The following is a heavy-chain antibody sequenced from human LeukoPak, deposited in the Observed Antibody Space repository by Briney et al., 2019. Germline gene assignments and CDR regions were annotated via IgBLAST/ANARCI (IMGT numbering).Heavy chain of an antibody. J-gene: IGHJ5*02. Sequence: GASVKVSCKASGYTFTSYGINWVRQAPGQGLEWMGLINPSGGSTRYAQKFQGRVTMTRDMSTSTVYMELSSLRSEDTAVYYCARALPHRRLMDTTMEQHWFDPWGQGTLVTVSS. D-gene: IGHD5-18*01. V-gene: IGHV1-46*01. CDR1: GYTFTSYG. CDR2: INPSGGST. CDR3: ARALPHRRLMDTTMEQHWFDP.